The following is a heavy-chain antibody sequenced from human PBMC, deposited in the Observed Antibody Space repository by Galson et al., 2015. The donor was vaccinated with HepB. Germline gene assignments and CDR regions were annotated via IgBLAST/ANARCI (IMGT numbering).Heavy chain of an antibody. D-gene: IGHD3-16*01. CDR2: IYSGGST. CDR3: ARGAPHGGGYFDY. CDR1: GFTVSSNY. V-gene: IGHV3-66*01. Sequence: SLRLSCAASGFTVSSNYMSWVRQAPGKGLEWVSVIYSGGSTYYADSVKGRFTISRDNSKNTLYLQMNSLRAEDTAVYYCARGAPHGGGYFDYWGQGTLVTVSS. J-gene: IGHJ4*02.